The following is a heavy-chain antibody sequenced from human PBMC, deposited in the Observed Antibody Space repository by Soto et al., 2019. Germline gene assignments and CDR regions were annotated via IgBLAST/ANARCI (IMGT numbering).Heavy chain of an antibody. CDR2: IFPADSDT. D-gene: IGHD3-3*01. Sequence: GESLKISCKGSGYSFSNYWIAWVRQLPGKGLEWMGIIFPADSDTKYSPSFQGQVTISADQSLSNPSLPSRSPTAPDPAMYSCASPGVVPSTLSYFDYWGKGSLVTVSS. CDR3: ASPGVVPSTLSYFDY. CDR1: GYSFSNYW. J-gene: IGHJ4*02. V-gene: IGHV5-51*01.